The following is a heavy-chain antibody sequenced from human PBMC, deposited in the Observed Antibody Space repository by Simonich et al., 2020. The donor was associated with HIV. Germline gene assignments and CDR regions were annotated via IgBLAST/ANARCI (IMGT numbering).Heavy chain of an antibody. D-gene: IGHD1-7*01. V-gene: IGHV1-2*02. CDR2: INPNSGGT. CDR3: ARDERRTNSHWYFDL. Sequence: QVQLVQSGAEVKKPGASVKVSCKASGYTFTGYYMHWVRQAPGQGLEWMGWINPNSGGTNYAQKFQGRVTMTRDTASSTAYMELSRLRSDDTAVYYCARDERRTNSHWYFDLWGRGTLVTVSS. J-gene: IGHJ2*01. CDR1: GYTFTGYY.